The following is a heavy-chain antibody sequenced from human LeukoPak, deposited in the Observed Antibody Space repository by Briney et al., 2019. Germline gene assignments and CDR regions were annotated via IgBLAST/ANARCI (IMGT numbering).Heavy chain of an antibody. V-gene: IGHV4-34*01. J-gene: IGHJ4*02. CDR3: AGDSIAAAQRVDY. Sequence: TSETLSLTCAVYGGSFSGYCWSWIRQPPGKGLEWIGEINRSGSTNYNPSLKSRVTISVDTSKNQFSLKLSSVTAADTAVYYCAGDSIAAAQRVDYWGQGTLVTVSS. CDR2: INRSGST. D-gene: IGHD6-13*01. CDR1: GGSFSGYC.